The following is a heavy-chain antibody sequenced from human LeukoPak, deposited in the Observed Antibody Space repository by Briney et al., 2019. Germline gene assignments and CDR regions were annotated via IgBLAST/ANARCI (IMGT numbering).Heavy chain of an antibody. D-gene: IGHD1-26*01. CDR1: GFTFSSYA. CDR2: ISGRGGST. J-gene: IGHJ4*02. V-gene: IGHV3-23*01. CDR3: AKSGRTRGSHSLFGFDY. Sequence: GGSLRLSCAASGFTFSSYAMSGVRQAPGKGREWVSHISGRGGSTYYADSLQGRFTISRDNSKNTLYLQMNSLRAEDMALYYCAKSGRTRGSHSLFGFDYWGQGTLVTVSP.